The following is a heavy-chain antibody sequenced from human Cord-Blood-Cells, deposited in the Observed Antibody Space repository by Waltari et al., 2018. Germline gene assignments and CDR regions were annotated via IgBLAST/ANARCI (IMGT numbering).Heavy chain of an antibody. Sequence: EVQLVESGGGLVQPGRSLRLSCAASGFSFDDYAMHWVRQAPGKGLEWVSGISWNSGSIGYADSVKGRFTISRDNAKNSLYLQMNSLRAEDTALYYCAKDKGVAAADAFDIWGQGTMVTVSS. CDR1: GFSFDDYA. V-gene: IGHV3-9*01. CDR2: ISWNSGSI. CDR3: AKDKGVAAADAFDI. J-gene: IGHJ3*02. D-gene: IGHD6-13*01.